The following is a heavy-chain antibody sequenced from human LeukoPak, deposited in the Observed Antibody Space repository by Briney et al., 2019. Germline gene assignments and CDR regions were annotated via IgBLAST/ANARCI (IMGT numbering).Heavy chain of an antibody. D-gene: IGHD3-22*01. J-gene: IGHJ3*02. CDR1: GGSFSGYY. V-gene: IGHV4-34*01. CDR3: ARRSGYYDSSGYYYGAFDI. Sequence: PSETLSLTCAVYGGSFSGYYWSWIRQPPGKGLEWIGEINHSGSTNYNPSLKSRVTISVDTSKNQFSLKLSSVTAADTAVYYCARRSGYYDSSGYYYGAFDIWGQGTMVTVSS. CDR2: INHSGST.